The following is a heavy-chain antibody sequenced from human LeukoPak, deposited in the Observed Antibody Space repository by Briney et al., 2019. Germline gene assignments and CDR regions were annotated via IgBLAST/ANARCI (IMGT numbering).Heavy chain of an antibody. V-gene: IGHV3-74*01. D-gene: IGHD6-25*01. Sequence: GGSLRLSCAASGFTFSSYWMHWVRQAPGKGLVWVSRINSDGSSTSYADSVKGRFTISRDNAKNTLYLQMNSLRAEDTAVYYCAREGGYYYFDYWGQGTLVTVSS. CDR3: AREGGYYYFDY. CDR1: GFTFSSYW. J-gene: IGHJ4*02. CDR2: INSDGSST.